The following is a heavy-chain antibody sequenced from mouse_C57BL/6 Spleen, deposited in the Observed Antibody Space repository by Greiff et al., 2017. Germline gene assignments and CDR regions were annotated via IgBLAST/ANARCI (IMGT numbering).Heavy chain of an antibody. CDR1: GFTFSDYY. J-gene: IGHJ1*03. CDR3: ARSITTVGYWYFDV. V-gene: IGHV5-16*01. D-gene: IGHD1-1*01. Sequence: DVKLVESEGGLVQPGSSMKLSCTASGFTFSDYYMAWVRQVPEKGLEWVANINYDGSSTYYLDSLKSRFIISRDNAKNILYLQMSSLKSEDTATYYCARSITTVGYWYFDVWGTGTTVTVSS. CDR2: INYDGSST.